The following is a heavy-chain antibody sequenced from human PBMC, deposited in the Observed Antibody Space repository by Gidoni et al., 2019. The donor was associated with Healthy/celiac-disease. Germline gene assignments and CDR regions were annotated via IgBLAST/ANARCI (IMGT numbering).Heavy chain of an antibody. CDR1: GGSFSGYY. Sequence: QVQLQQWGAGLLKPSETLSLTCAVYGGSFSGYYWSWIRQPPGKGLEWIGEINHSGSTNYNPSLKSRVTISVDTSKNQFSLKLSSVTAADTAVYYCARGLRGIRFLRAYYMDVWGKGTTVTVSS. J-gene: IGHJ6*03. D-gene: IGHD3-3*01. CDR3: ARGLRGIRFLRAYYMDV. CDR2: INHSGST. V-gene: IGHV4-34*01.